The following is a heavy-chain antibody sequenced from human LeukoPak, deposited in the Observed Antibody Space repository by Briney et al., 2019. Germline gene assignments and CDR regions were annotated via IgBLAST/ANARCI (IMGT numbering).Heavy chain of an antibody. CDR2: IKQDGSEK. D-gene: IGHD3-3*01. V-gene: IGHV3-7*01. CDR3: ASDFLDVFWSGHF. Sequence: GGSLRLSCAASGSTFTYWMSWVRQAPGKGPEWVANIKQDGSEKYYVDSVKGRFTISRDNAKKSVYLQMNSLRAEDTAVYYCASDFLDVFWSGHFWGQGTLVTVSS. J-gene: IGHJ4*02. CDR1: GSTFTYW.